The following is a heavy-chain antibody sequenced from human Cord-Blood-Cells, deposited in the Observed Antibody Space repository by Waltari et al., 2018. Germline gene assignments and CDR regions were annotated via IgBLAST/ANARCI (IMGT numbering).Heavy chain of an antibody. Sequence: EVQLVESGGGLVKPGGSLRLSGAASGFTFSSYSMNGVRQAPGKGLEWVSSISSSSSYIYYADSVKGRFTISRDNAKNSLYLQMNSLRAEDTAVYYCARDNSSSWYYYYYYMDVWGKGTTVTVSS. D-gene: IGHD6-13*01. CDR1: GFTFSSYS. J-gene: IGHJ6*03. CDR2: ISSSSSYI. CDR3: ARDNSSSWYYYYYYMDV. V-gene: IGHV3-21*01.